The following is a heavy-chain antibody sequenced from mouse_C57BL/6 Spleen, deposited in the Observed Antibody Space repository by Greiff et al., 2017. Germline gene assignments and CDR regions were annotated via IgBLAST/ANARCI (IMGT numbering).Heavy chain of an antibody. J-gene: IGHJ2*01. D-gene: IGHD3-3*01. Sequence: EVKLVESGGGLVQPGGSMKLSCVASGFTFSNYWMNWVRQSPEKGLEWVAQIRLKSDNYATHYAESVKGRFTISRDDSKSSVYLQMNNLRAEDTGIYYCTAGGRDYFDYWGQGTTLTVSS. CDR2: IRLKSDNYAT. V-gene: IGHV6-3*01. CDR1: GFTFSNYW. CDR3: TAGGRDYFDY.